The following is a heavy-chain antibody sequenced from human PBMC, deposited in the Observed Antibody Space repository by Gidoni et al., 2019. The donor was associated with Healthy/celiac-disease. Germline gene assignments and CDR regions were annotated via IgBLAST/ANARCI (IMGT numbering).Heavy chain of an antibody. CDR3: ARTRAMVN. Sequence: EVQLVESGGGLVQPGGSLRLSCAASGFPFSSYWMSWVRQAPGKGLEWVANIKQDGSEKYYVDSVKGRFTISRDNAKNSLYLQMNSLRAEDTDVYYWARTRAMVNWGQGTLVTVSS. CDR2: IKQDGSEK. V-gene: IGHV3-7*01. J-gene: IGHJ4*02. D-gene: IGHD5-18*01. CDR1: GFPFSSYW.